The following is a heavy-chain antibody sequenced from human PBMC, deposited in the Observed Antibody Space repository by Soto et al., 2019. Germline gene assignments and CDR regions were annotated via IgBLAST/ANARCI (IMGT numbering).Heavy chain of an antibody. J-gene: IGHJ6*02. CDR2: ISAYDGNT. V-gene: IGHV1-18*01. CDR1: GYTFTRYG. CDR3: ARGGYYDSSGSRNYYYCGMNV. D-gene: IGHD3-22*01. Sequence: ASLKVSCKASGYTFTRYGIDWVRQAPGQRLEWLGWISAYDGNTKYAQILQGRVSLTTDTSTNTAYMELRSLRSDDTAMYFCARGGYYDSSGSRNYYYCGMNVWGQGTTVTVSS.